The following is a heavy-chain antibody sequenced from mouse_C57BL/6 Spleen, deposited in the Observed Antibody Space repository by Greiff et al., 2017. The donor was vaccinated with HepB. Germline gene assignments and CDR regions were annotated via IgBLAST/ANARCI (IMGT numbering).Heavy chain of an antibody. Sequence: QVQLQQSGAELVRPGPSVKVSCKASGYAFTNYLIEWVKQRPGQGLEWIGVINPGSGGTNYNEKFKGKATLTADKSSSTAYMQLSSLTSEDSAVYFCARSYYYGSSYEGGYYFDYWGQGTTLTVSS. J-gene: IGHJ2*01. CDR3: ARSYYYGSSYEGGYYFDY. D-gene: IGHD1-1*01. CDR1: GYAFTNYL. V-gene: IGHV1-54*01. CDR2: INPGSGGT.